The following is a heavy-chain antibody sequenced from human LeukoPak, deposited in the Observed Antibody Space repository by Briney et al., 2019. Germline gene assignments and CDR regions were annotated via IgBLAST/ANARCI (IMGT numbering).Heavy chain of an antibody. J-gene: IGHJ4*02. V-gene: IGHV1-2*02. CDR2: INPNSGGT. CDR3: AREWDSSSSQADY. Sequence: GASVKVSCKASGYTFTGYYMHWVRQAPGQGLEWTGWINPNSGGTNYAQKFQGRVTMTRDTSISTAYMELSRLRSDDTAVYYCAREWDSSSSQADYWGQGTLVTVSS. CDR1: GYTFTGYY. D-gene: IGHD6-6*01.